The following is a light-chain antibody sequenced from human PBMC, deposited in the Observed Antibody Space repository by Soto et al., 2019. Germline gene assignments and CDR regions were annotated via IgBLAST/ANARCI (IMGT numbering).Light chain of an antibody. CDR1: SSDVGGYNY. V-gene: IGLV2-14*01. J-gene: IGLJ2*01. CDR3: SSYTSSSTLVV. CDR2: DVS. Sequence: QSALTQPASVSGSPGQSITISCTGTSSDVGGYNYVSWYQQHPGKAPKLMIYDVSNRPSGVSNRFSASKYGNTASLTISGLQAEDEADYYCSSYTSSSTLVVFGGGTKVTVL.